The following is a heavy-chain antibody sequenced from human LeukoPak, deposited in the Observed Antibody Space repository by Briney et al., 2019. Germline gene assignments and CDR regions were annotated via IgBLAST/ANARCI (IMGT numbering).Heavy chain of an antibody. J-gene: IGHJ4*02. Sequence: GSLRLSCAASGFTFSSYWMHWVRQAPGKGLVWVSRINSGGSHTNYADSVKGRFTISRDNAKNTLYLQTNSLRVEDTAVYYCASDLDPSPFDYWGQGTLVTVSS. CDR2: INSGGSHT. CDR1: GFTFSSYW. CDR3: ASDLDPSPFDY. V-gene: IGHV3-74*01.